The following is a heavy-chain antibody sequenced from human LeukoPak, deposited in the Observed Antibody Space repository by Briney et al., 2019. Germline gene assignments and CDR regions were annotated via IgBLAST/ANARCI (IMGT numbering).Heavy chain of an antibody. CDR2: IYYSGNT. Sequence: SETLSLTCTVSGGSISSSSYYWDWIRQPPGKGLDWFGAIYYSGNTNYNPPLKGRVTISVDTSKNQFSLKLSSVTAADTAVYYCARHRIPAALASAFDYWGQGTLVTVSS. V-gene: IGHV4-39*01. D-gene: IGHD2-2*01. J-gene: IGHJ4*02. CDR3: ARHRIPAALASAFDY. CDR1: GGSISSSSYY.